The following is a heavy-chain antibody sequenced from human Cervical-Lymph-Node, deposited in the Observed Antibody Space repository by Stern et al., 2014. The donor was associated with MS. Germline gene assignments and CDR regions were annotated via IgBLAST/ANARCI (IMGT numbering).Heavy chain of an antibody. J-gene: IGHJ4*02. CDR1: GDSMTSGGYY. Sequence: QVQLQESGPGLVKPSQTLSLTCTVSGDSMTSGGYYWSWIRQNPGKGLEWIGYIYHSGSAYYSPSLTGRASLSVDTSKNQLSLKLNSVTAADTAVYFCARETISAGSALDSWGQGTLVTVSS. CDR2: IYHSGSA. V-gene: IGHV4-31*03. D-gene: IGHD3-3*01. CDR3: ARETISAGSALDS.